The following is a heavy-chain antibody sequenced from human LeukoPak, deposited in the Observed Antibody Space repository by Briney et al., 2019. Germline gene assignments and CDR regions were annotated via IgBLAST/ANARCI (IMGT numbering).Heavy chain of an antibody. D-gene: IGHD3-10*01. CDR1: GGSFSGYY. CDR2: ISYSGTT. CDR3: ARIGVRSVIGVFDY. Sequence: SETLSLTCAVYGGSFSGYYWGWIRRPPGKGLEWIGSISYSGTTFYSPSLESRVTISADTSKNQFSLKLSSVTATDTAVYYCARIGVRSVIGVFDYWGQGIRVTVSS. J-gene: IGHJ4*02. V-gene: IGHV4-34*01.